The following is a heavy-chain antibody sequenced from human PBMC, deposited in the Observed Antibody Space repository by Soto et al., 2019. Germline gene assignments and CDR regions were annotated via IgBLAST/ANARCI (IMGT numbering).Heavy chain of an antibody. V-gene: IGHV3-64D*06. J-gene: IGHJ4*02. CDR2: ITSNGDNT. CDR3: VKGNQLLRYYFEY. D-gene: IGHD2-2*01. CDR1: GFTFSKFA. Sequence: PGGSLLLSCSASGFTFSKFAMHWVCQAPGKGLEYVSGITSNGDNTYHADSVQCRFTISRDNSKSTLYLQMTSLRVEDTAVYYCVKGNQLLRYYFEYWGRGAMVTVSS.